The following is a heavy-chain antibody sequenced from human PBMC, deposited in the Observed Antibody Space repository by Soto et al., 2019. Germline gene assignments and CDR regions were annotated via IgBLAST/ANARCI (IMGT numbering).Heavy chain of an antibody. CDR1: GSSFTSYG. D-gene: IGHD3-22*01. Sequence: ASVTVSFNTSGSSFTSYGIYWVRQATEQGLEWMGWISAYNGNTNYAQKLQGRVTMTTDTSTSTAYMELRSLRSDDTAVYYCARDQGYYYDSSGYYGNYWGQGTLVNVSS. J-gene: IGHJ4*02. V-gene: IGHV1-18*01. CDR3: ARDQGYYYDSSGYYGNY. CDR2: ISAYNGNT.